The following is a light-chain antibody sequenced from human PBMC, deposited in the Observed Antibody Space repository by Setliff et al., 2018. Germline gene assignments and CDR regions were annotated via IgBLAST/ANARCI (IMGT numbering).Light chain of an antibody. J-gene: IGLJ2*01. CDR3: ATWDFSLRGVV. CDR1: SSNIGSSY. Sequence: QPVLTQPPSVSAAPRQKVTISCSGSSSNIGSSYVSWYQQVPGTAPKLLIYDNNKRPSGIPDRFSGSKSGASGTLGITGLQTGDEAEYYCATWDFSLRGVVFGGGTQLTVL. CDR2: DNN. V-gene: IGLV1-51*01.